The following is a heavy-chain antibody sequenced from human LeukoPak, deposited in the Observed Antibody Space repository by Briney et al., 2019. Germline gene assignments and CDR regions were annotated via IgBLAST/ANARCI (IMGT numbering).Heavy chain of an antibody. CDR1: GGSISSSSYY. CDR3: ARDREQWLGMGSYYYMDV. V-gene: IGHV4-39*07. D-gene: IGHD6-19*01. Sequence: PSETLSLTCTVSGGSISSSSYYWGWIRQPPGKGLEWIGRIYTSGSTNYNPSLKSRVTISVDTSKNQFSLKLSSVTAADTAVYYCARDREQWLGMGSYYYMDVWGKGTTVTVSS. J-gene: IGHJ6*03. CDR2: IYTSGST.